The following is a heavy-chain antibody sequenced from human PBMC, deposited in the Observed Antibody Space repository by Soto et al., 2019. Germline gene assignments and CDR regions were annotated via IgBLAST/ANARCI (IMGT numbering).Heavy chain of an antibody. CDR3: AREKPERGLYYYYMDV. J-gene: IGHJ6*03. Sequence: GASVKVSCKASGYTFTSYGISWVRQAPGQGLEWMGWISAYNGNTNYAQKLQGRVTMTTDTSTSTAYMELRSLRSDDTAVYYCAREKPERGLYYYYMDVWGKGTTVTVSS. CDR1: GYTFTSYG. V-gene: IGHV1-18*01. CDR2: ISAYNGNT. D-gene: IGHD1-26*01.